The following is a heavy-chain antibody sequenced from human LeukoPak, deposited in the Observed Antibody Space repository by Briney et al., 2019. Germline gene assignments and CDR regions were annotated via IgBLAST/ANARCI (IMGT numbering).Heavy chain of an antibody. CDR2: IYYSGST. J-gene: IGHJ5*02. Sequence: PSETLSLTCTVSGGSISSYYWSWIRQPPGKGLEWIGYIYYSGSTNYKPSLRSRVTISVDTSKNQFSLKLSSVTAADTAVYYCARGGYYGSGNDFRFDPWGQGTLVTVSS. D-gene: IGHD3-10*01. V-gene: IGHV4-59*01. CDR3: ARGGYYGSGNDFRFDP. CDR1: GGSISSYY.